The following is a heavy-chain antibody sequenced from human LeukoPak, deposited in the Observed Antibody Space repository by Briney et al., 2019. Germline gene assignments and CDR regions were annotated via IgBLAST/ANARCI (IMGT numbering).Heavy chain of an antibody. V-gene: IGHV3-33*01. CDR1: GFTFSGYG. D-gene: IGHD5-18*01. Sequence: GGSLRLSCAASGFTFSGYGMHWVRQAPGKGLEWVAVIWYDGSNKYYADSVKGRFTISRDNSKNTLYLQMNSLRAEDTAVYYCARGKVDTAMVFDYWGQGTLVTVSS. CDR3: ARGKVDTAMVFDY. CDR2: IWYDGSNK. J-gene: IGHJ4*02.